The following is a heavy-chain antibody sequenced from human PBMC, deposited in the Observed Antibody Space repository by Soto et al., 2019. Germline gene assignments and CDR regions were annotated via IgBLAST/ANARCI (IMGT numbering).Heavy chain of an antibody. CDR3: ARTNMYGGSHNFDF. D-gene: IGHD6-13*01. CDR2: IYYSGST. Sequence: SETLSLTCTVSGGSISSSSYYWGWIRQPPGKGLEWIGSIYYSGSTYYNPSLKSRVTISVATSKNKFSLKLSSVTAADTAVYSCARTNMYGGSHNFDFWGQGTLVTVSS. CDR1: GGSISSSSYY. V-gene: IGHV4-39*07. J-gene: IGHJ4*02.